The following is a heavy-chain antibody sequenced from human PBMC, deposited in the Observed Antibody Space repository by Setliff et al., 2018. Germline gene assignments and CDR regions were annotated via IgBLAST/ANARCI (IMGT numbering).Heavy chain of an antibody. CDR1: GDSIINYY. J-gene: IGHJ4*02. D-gene: IGHD2-8*01. CDR2: IYSSGST. Sequence: LSLTCTVSGDSIINYYWSWIRQPPGKGLEWIGNIYSSGSTNYNPSLKSRVTISVDTSKNQFSLNLTSVTAADTAVYYCAREGFYCTNGVCYRPFDYWGQGTLVAVSS. CDR3: AREGFYCTNGVCYRPFDY. V-gene: IGHV4-4*08.